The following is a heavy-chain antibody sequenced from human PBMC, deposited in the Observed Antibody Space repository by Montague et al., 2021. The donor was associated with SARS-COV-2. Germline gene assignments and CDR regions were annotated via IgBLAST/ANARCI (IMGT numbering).Heavy chain of an antibody. V-gene: IGHV4-39*01. CDR2: INYSGST. D-gene: IGHD3-10*01. J-gene: IGHJ5*02. CDR3: VRRGGTYYYGSGSLGP. Sequence: SETLSLTCKVSGDSITTTTYYWVWIRQPPGKGLEWIGSINYSGSTFYNPSLKSRLSMSMDTSTNQFSLRLTSMTAADTAIYYCVRRGGTYYYGSGSLGPWGQGTLVAVSS. CDR1: GDSITTTTYY.